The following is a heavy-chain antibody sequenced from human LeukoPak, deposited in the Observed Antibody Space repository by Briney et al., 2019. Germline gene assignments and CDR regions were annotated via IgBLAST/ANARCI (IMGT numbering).Heavy chain of an antibody. CDR2: IKSKTDGGTT. V-gene: IGHV3-15*01. J-gene: IGHJ4*02. Sequence: GGSLRLSCVASGLTVSNHWMSWVRQAPGKGLEWVGRIKSKTDGGTTDYAAPVKGRFTISRDDSKNTLYLQMNSLKTEDTAVYYCTTDSLHNGGLDYWGQGTLVTVSS. CDR1: GLTVSNHW. D-gene: IGHD3-16*01. CDR3: TTDSLHNGGLDY.